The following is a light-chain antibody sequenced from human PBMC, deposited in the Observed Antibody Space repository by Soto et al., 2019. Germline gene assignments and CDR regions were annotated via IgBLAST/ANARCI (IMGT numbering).Light chain of an antibody. CDR2: GAS. Sequence: EALMTQFPATLSVSPGDRATLSCRASQSVSSNLAWYQQKPGQAPRLLIYGASTRATGIPARFSGSGSGTEFTLTISSLQSEDFAVYYCQQYNNWLSITFGQGTRLEI. CDR1: QSVSSN. V-gene: IGKV3-15*01. J-gene: IGKJ5*01. CDR3: QQYNNWLSIT.